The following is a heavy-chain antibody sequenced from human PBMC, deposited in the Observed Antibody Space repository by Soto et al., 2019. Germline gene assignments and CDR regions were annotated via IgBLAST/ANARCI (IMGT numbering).Heavy chain of an antibody. Sequence: QITLNESGPTVVRPTETLTLTCRFSGFSLTTSGLGVGWIRQSPGKAPEWLALIYLDDDKRYSSYLKSRLTITKDTSKNQVVLTVSDLDPTDTATYYCAHRVLRTVFGLVTTTAIYFDFWGQGTPVAVS. CDR3: AHRVLRTVFGLVTTTAIYFDF. V-gene: IGHV2-5*02. CDR1: GFSLTTSGLG. J-gene: IGHJ4*02. D-gene: IGHD3-3*01. CDR2: IYLDDDK.